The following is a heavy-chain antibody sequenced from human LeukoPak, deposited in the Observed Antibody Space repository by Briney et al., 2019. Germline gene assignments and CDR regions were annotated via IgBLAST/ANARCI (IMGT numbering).Heavy chain of an antibody. CDR2: IIPIFGTA. Sequence: SVKVSFKASGGTFSSYAISWVRQAPGQGLEWMGGIIPIFGTANYAQKFQGRVTITADKSTGTAYMELSSLRSEDTAVYYCASNTYYDILTGNYYYYYMDVWGKGTTVTVSS. CDR1: GGTFSSYA. CDR3: ASNTYYDILTGNYYYYYMDV. J-gene: IGHJ6*03. V-gene: IGHV1-69*06. D-gene: IGHD3-9*01.